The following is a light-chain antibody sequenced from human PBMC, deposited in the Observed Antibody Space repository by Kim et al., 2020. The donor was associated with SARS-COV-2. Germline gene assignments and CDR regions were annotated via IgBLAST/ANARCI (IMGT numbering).Light chain of an antibody. Sequence: GQSLTITCTGTGSDVGSYNLVSWYHQHPGKAPQLMIYEVNKRPSGVSNRFSGSKSGNTASLTISGLQAEDEADYYCCSYAGSTYVVFGGGTQLTVL. CDR3: CSYAGSTYVV. CDR2: EVN. J-gene: IGLJ2*01. V-gene: IGLV2-23*02. CDR1: GSDVGSYNL.